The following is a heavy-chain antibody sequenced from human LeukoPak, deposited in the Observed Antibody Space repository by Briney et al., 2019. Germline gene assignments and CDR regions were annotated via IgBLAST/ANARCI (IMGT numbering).Heavy chain of an antibody. V-gene: IGHV1-46*01. Sequence: ASVKVSCKASGYTFTSYYMHWVRQAPGQGLEWMGIINPSGGSTSYAQKFQGRVTMTRNTSISTAYMELSSLRSEDTAVYYCARGGVGVKWELLFWFDPWGQGTLVTVSS. CDR2: INPSGGST. CDR1: GYTFTSYY. D-gene: IGHD1-26*01. CDR3: ARGGVGVKWELLFWFDP. J-gene: IGHJ5*02.